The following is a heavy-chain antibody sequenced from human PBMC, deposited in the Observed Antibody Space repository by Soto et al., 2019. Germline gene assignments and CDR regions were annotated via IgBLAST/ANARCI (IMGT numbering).Heavy chain of an antibody. D-gene: IGHD3-3*01. CDR1: GYTFTSYG. V-gene: IGHV1-18*01. CDR2: ISAYNGNT. CDR3: AYITIFGVVNCFDL. J-gene: IGHJ5*02. Sequence: ASVKVSFKASGYTFTSYGISWVRQAPGQGLEWMGWISAYNGNTNYAQKLQGRVTMTTDTSTSTAYMELRSLRSDDTAVYYCAYITIFGVVNCFDLWGQGTRVTGAS.